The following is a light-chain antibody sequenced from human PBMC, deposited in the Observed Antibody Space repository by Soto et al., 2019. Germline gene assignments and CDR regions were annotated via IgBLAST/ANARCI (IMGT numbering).Light chain of an antibody. V-gene: IGKV3-20*01. CDR1: QSVSNNY. Sequence: EIVLTQSPGTLSLSPGKRATLSCRASQSVSNNYLAWYQQKPGQAPRLLIYGASSRATGIPDRFSGSGSGTDFTLTISRLEPEDFAVYYCQQYGSSPITFGPGTKVD. J-gene: IGKJ3*01. CDR2: GAS. CDR3: QQYGSSPIT.